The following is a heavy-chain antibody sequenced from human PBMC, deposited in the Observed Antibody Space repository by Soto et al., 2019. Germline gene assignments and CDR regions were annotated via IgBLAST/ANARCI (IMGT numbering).Heavy chain of an antibody. CDR2: ISWNSGSI. CDR1: GFTFDDYA. V-gene: IGHV3-9*01. Sequence: EVQLVESGGGLVQPGRSLRLSCAASGFTFDDYAMPWVRQAQGKGLEWVSGISWNSGSIGYADSVKGRFTISRDNANNSLYLQMNSLRAEDTALYYCAKDIVRVDTAMIFDYWGQGTLVTVSS. J-gene: IGHJ4*02. CDR3: AKDIVRVDTAMIFDY. D-gene: IGHD5-18*01.